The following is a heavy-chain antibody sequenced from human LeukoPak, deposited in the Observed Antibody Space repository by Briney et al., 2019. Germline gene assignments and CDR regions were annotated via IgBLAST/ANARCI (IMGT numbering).Heavy chain of an antibody. Sequence: GCSLRLSCAPSGFTFSSYWMSWVRQAPGKGLEWVANINQDGSEKYYVDSVKGRFTISRDNAKNSLYLQMNSLRAEDTAVYYCARTPNDYGGNAFDYWGQGTLVTVSS. CDR2: INQDGSEK. V-gene: IGHV3-7*01. CDR3: ARTPNDYGGNAFDY. J-gene: IGHJ4*02. D-gene: IGHD4-23*01. CDR1: GFTFSSYW.